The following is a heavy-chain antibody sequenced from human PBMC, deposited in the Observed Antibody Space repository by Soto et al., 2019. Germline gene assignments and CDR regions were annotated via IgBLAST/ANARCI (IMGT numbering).Heavy chain of an antibody. J-gene: IGHJ4*02. CDR3: ARGDFCSGGSCYPNYFDY. Sequence: QITLKVSGPTLVKPTQTLTLTCTFSVFSLSTSGVGVGWIRQPPGKALVWLALIYWDDAKRYSPSLKSRLTITKDTTKIQVVTTMNNMDHVDTATYYCARGDFCSGGSCYPNYFDYWGQGTLVTVSS. V-gene: IGHV2-5*02. CDR1: VFSLSTSGVG. D-gene: IGHD2-15*01. CDR2: IYWDDAK.